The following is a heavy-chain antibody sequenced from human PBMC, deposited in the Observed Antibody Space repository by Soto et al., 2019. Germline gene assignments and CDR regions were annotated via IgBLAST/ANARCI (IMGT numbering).Heavy chain of an antibody. Sequence: SETLSLTCTVSGGSISSGGYYWSWIRQHPGKGLEWIGYMYDSGSTYYNPSLKSRVTISVDTSKNQFSLKLSSVTAADTAVYYCARDHYYDSSTFDYWGQGTLVTVSS. D-gene: IGHD3-22*01. CDR1: GGSISSGGYY. CDR3: ARDHYYDSSTFDY. J-gene: IGHJ4*02. CDR2: MYDSGST. V-gene: IGHV4-31*03.